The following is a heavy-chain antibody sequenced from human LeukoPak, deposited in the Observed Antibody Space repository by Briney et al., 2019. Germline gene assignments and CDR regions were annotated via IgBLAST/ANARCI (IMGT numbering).Heavy chain of an antibody. CDR3: ARDPHIAAAGTIFDY. V-gene: IGHV3-48*02. D-gene: IGHD6-13*01. CDR2: ISSSSSTI. CDR1: GFAFSSCS. Sequence: GGSLRLSCAVSGFAFSSCSMNWVRQAPGKGLEGVSSISSSSSTIYYADSVKGRFTISRDNAKNSLYLQMNSLRDEDSAVYYCARDPHIAAAGTIFDYWGQGTLVTVSS. J-gene: IGHJ4*02.